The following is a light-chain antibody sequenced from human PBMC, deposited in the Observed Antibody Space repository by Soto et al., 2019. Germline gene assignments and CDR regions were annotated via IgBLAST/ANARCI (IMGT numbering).Light chain of an antibody. V-gene: IGKV3-20*01. CDR1: QSVSSIY. J-gene: IGKJ4*01. CDR2: GAS. CDR3: PHYGAYRT. Sequence: EIVLTQSPGTLSLAPGERATLSCRTSQSVSSIYLAWYQQKAGQAPRLLIYGASSRATDIPDRFSGSGSGTDFTLTISRLEPEDFAVYYCPHYGAYRTLGGGTKVDIK.